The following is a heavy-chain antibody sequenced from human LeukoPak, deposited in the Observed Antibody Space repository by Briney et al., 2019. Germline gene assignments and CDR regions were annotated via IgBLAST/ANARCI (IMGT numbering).Heavy chain of an antibody. J-gene: IGHJ4*02. CDR3: AREAGKWGFDY. CDR1: GGSISSHY. V-gene: IGHV4-59*11. Sequence: PSETLPLTCTVSGGSISSHYWSWIRQPPGKGLEWIGYIYYSGSTNYNPSLKSRVTISVDTSKNQFSLKLSSVTAADTAVYYCAREAGKWGFDYWGQGTLVTVS. CDR2: IYYSGST. D-gene: IGHD1-26*01.